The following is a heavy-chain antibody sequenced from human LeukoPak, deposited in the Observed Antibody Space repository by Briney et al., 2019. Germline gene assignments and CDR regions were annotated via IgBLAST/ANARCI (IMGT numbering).Heavy chain of an antibody. J-gene: IGHJ5*02. CDR3: ASEGWHYDSSGYYNWFDP. Sequence: GASVKVSCKASGYTFTSYAMNWVRQAPGQGLEWMGWINTNTGNPTYAQGFTGRFVFSLDTSISTAYLQISSLKAEDTAVYYCASEGWHYDSSGYYNWFDPWGQGTLVTVSS. V-gene: IGHV7-4-1*02. D-gene: IGHD3-22*01. CDR2: INTNTGNP. CDR1: GYTFTSYA.